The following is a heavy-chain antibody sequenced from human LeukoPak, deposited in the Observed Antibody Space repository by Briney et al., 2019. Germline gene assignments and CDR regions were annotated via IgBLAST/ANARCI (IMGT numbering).Heavy chain of an antibody. CDR3: ARRGYYDSSGYYDY. J-gene: IGHJ4*02. CDR1: GGSFSGYY. D-gene: IGHD3-22*01. Sequence: SETLSLTCAVYGGSFSGYYWSWIRQPPGKGLEWIGEINHSGSTNYNPSLKSRVTISVDTSKNQFSLKLSSVTAADTAVYYCARRGYYDSSGYYDYWGQGTLVTVSS. V-gene: IGHV4-34*01. CDR2: INHSGST.